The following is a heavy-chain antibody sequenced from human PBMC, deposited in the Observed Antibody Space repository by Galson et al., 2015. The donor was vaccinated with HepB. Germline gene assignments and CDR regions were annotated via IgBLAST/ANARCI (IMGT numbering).Heavy chain of an antibody. Sequence: SLRLSCAASGFTFSSYSMNWVRQAPGKGLEWVSSISSSSSYIYYADSVKGRFTISRDNAKNSLYLQMNSLRAEDTAVYYCARVTYSSGWNYYFDYWGQGTLVTVSS. V-gene: IGHV3-21*01. CDR3: ARVTYSSGWNYYFDY. CDR2: ISSSSSYI. CDR1: GFTFSSYS. D-gene: IGHD6-19*01. J-gene: IGHJ4*02.